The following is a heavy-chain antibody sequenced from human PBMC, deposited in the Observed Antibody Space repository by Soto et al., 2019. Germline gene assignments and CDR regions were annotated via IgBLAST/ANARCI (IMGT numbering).Heavy chain of an antibody. Sequence: SVKVSCKASGGTFSSYAISWVRQAPGQGLEWMGGIIPIFGTANYAQKFQGRVTITADESTSTAYMELSSLRSEDTAVYYCARAKGYAHGMDVWGQGTTVTVSS. J-gene: IGHJ6*02. CDR3: ARAKGYAHGMDV. V-gene: IGHV1-69*13. D-gene: IGHD2-8*01. CDR2: IIPIFGTA. CDR1: GGTFSSYA.